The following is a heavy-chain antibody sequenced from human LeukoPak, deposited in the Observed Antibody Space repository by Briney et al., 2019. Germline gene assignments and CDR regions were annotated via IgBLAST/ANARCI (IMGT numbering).Heavy chain of an antibody. V-gene: IGHV3-48*03. J-gene: IGHJ3*02. CDR2: MDASGTTV. CDR3: ARDGTFDI. D-gene: IGHD1-26*01. CDR1: GFTFSSYW. Sequence: GGSLGLSCAASGFTFSSYWMSWVRQAPGKGLEWVSYMDASGTTVLYADSVKGRFTISRDNAKNSLSLQMNSLRADDTALYYCARDGTFDIWGQGTMVTVSS.